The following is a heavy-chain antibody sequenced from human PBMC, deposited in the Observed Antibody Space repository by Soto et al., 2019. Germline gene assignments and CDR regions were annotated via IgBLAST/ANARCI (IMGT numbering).Heavy chain of an antibody. J-gene: IGHJ4*02. CDR3: ARGHGRDSSGVGTYYFDY. CDR2: IYYSGST. CDR1: GGSISSYY. Sequence: SETLSLTCTVSGGSISSYYWSWIRQPPGKGLEWIGYIYYSGSTNYNPSLKSRVTISVDTSKNQFSLKLSSVTAADTAVYYCARGHGRDSSGVGTYYFDYWGQGTLVTVSS. V-gene: IGHV4-59*12. D-gene: IGHD6-19*01.